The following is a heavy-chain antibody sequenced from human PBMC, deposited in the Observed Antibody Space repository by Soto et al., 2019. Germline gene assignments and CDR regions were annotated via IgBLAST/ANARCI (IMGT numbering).Heavy chain of an antibody. J-gene: IGHJ6*02. CDR2: INPKFGDT. Sequence: QVQLVQSGAEVKEPGDSVRVSCEASGYTFTAYYIHWVRQAPGQGLEWMGWINPKFGDTTYAQEFQGRVSMTRDMSVSTGYMELSRLTSDDTAIEYCARNMDYYYGPGSGNGHGFWGQGTTVTVFS. D-gene: IGHD3-10*01. V-gene: IGHV1-2*02. CDR1: GYTFTAYY. CDR3: ARNMDYYYGPGSGNGHGF.